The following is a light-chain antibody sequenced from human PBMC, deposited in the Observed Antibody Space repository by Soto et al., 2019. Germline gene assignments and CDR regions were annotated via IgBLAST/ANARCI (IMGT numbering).Light chain of an antibody. CDR2: EVS. J-gene: IGLJ3*02. CDR3: SAYTARSTLV. Sequence: QSALTQPPSASGSPGQSVTITCSGTSSDVGEENYVSWYQQHPGKVPKLILYEVSKRPSGVPDRFSGSRSGNTASLTVSGLQAEDEADYYCSAYTARSTLVFGGGTKLTVL. CDR1: SSDVGEENY. V-gene: IGLV2-8*01.